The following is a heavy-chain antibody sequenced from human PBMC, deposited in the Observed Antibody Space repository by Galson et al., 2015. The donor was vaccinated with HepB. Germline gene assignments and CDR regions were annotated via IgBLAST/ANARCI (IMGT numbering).Heavy chain of an antibody. CDR1: GFTFSTYV. J-gene: IGHJ4*02. Sequence: SLRLSCAASGFTFSTYVMTWVRPAPRKGLECVSYITGTTSTIYYADSVKGRFTISRDNAKDSLFLQMTSLRAEDTAVYYCARLYGGLDYWGQGTLVTVSS. V-gene: IGHV3-48*04. D-gene: IGHD4-23*01. CDR2: ITGTTSTI. CDR3: ARLYGGLDY.